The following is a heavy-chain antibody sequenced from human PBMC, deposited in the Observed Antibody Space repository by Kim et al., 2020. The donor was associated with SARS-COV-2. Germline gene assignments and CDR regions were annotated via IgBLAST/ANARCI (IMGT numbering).Heavy chain of an antibody. CDR1: GFTFSSYA. V-gene: IGHV3-23*01. D-gene: IGHD3-22*01. J-gene: IGHJ4*02. CDR2: ISGSGGST. Sequence: GGSLRLSCAASGFTFSSYAMSWVRQAPGKGLEWVSAISGSGGSTYYADSVKGRFTISRDNSKNTLYLQMNSLRAEDTAVYYCAKAGYYYDGGGPYYFDYWGQGTLVTVSS. CDR3: AKAGYYYDGGGPYYFDY.